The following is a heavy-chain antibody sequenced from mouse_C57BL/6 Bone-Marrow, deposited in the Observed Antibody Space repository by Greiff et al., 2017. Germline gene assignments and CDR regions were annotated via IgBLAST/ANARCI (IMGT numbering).Heavy chain of an antibody. CDR2: IYPGNSDT. CDR1: GYTFTSYW. J-gene: IGHJ4*01. D-gene: IGHD1-1*01. Sequence: VHVKQSGTVLARPGASVKMSCKTSGYTFTSYWMHWVKQRPGQGLEWIGAIYPGNSDTSYNQKFKGKAKLTAVTSASTAYMELSSLTNEDSAVYYCTRIFITTVVANAMDYWGQGTSVTVSS. CDR3: TRIFITTVVANAMDY. V-gene: IGHV1-5*01.